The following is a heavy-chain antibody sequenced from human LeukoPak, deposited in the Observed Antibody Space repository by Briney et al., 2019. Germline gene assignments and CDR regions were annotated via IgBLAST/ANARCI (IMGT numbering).Heavy chain of an antibody. CDR3: AGAPTNYYGSGSYYKRRWFDP. J-gene: IGHJ5*02. D-gene: IGHD3-10*01. V-gene: IGHV4-34*01. CDR1: GGSFSGYY. CDR2: INHSGST. Sequence: SETLSLTCAVYGGSFSGYYWSWIRQPPGKGLEWIGEINHSGSTNYNPSLKSRVTISVDTSKNQFSLKLSSVTAADTAVYYCAGAPTNYYGSGSYYKRRWFDPWGQGTLVTVSS.